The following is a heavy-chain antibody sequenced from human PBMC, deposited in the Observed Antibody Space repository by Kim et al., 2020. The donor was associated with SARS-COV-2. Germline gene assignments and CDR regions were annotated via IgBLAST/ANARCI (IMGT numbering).Heavy chain of an antibody. CDR2: ISSSSSTI. D-gene: IGHD2-2*01. CDR3: ARDICIGSTSCYWINYYYYGMDG. V-gene: IGHV3-48*02. CDR1: GFTFSSYS. Sequence: GGSLILSCAASGFTFSSYSMNWVRQAPGKWLEWVSYISSSSSTIYYADSVKGRFTISRDNAKNSLYLQMNSLRDEDTAVYYCARDICIGSTSCYWINYYYYGMDGWGPGATVTVSS. J-gene: IGHJ6*02.